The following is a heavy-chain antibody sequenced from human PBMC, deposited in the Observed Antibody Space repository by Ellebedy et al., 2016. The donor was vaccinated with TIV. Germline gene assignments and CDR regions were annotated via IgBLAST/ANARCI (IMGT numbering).Heavy chain of an antibody. Sequence: PGGSLRLSCAASGFTFSNHAMNWVRQAPGKGLEWVSGISASGSTTYYADSVTGRFTISRDNSRSTLSLQMNSLRADDTAVYFCAKDGGSGVQMKLAFDHWGQGILVTVSS. CDR2: ISASGSTT. D-gene: IGHD5-24*01. J-gene: IGHJ4*02. V-gene: IGHV3-23*01. CDR3: AKDGGSGVQMKLAFDH. CDR1: GFTFSNHA.